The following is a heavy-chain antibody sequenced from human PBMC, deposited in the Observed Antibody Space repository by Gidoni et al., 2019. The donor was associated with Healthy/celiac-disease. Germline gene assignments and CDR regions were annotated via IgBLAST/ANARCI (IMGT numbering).Heavy chain of an antibody. CDR3: ARGIFGVVRGWFDP. J-gene: IGHJ5*02. Sequence: QLQLQESGPGLVKPSETLSLTCTVSGGSISSSSYYWGWIRQPPGKGLEWIGSIYYSGSTYYNPSLKSRVTISVDTSKNQFSLKLSSVTAADTAVYYCARGIFGVVRGWFDPWGQGTLVTVSS. CDR2: IYYSGST. D-gene: IGHD3-3*01. CDR1: GGSISSSSYY. V-gene: IGHV4-39*01.